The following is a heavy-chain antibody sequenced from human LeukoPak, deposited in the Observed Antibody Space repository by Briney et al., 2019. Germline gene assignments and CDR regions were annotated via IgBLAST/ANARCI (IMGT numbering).Heavy chain of an antibody. CDR3: ARGDMYGYRY. V-gene: IGHV4-34*01. CDR1: GGSFSGYY. CDR2: INHSGST. D-gene: IGHD5-18*01. J-gene: IGHJ4*02. Sequence: SETLSLTCAVYGGSFSGYYWSWIRQPPGKGLEWIGEINHSGSTNYNPSLKSRVTISVDTSKNQFSLKLSSVTAADTAVYYCARGDMYGYRYWGQGGLVTVPS.